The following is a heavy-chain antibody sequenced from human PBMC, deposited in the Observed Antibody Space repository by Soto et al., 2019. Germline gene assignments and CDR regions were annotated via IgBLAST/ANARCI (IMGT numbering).Heavy chain of an antibody. D-gene: IGHD2-2*01. V-gene: IGHV3-15*07. CDR2: IKTKTDDGTI. Sequence: XGSLRLSCVASGFSFSDAWMNWVRQAPGKGLEWVGRIKTKTDDGTIDYIAPVKGRFTISRDDSINTVYLQMNSLKTEDTAIYYCTTDRPYLGSRSNYWGPGTLVTVSS. CDR3: TTDRPYLGSRSNY. CDR1: GFSFSDAW. J-gene: IGHJ4*02.